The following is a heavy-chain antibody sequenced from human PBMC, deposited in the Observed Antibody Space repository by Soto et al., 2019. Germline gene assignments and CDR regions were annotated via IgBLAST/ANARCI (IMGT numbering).Heavy chain of an antibody. J-gene: IGHJ6*02. CDR1: GGTFSSYA. Sequence: ASVKVSCKASGGTFSSYAISWVRQAPGQGLEWMGGIIPIFGTANYAQKFQGRVTITADESTSTAYMELSSLRSEDTAVYYCARDRVVVVAAVRTPLGFYGMDVWGQGTTVTVSS. V-gene: IGHV1-69*13. CDR2: IIPIFGTA. D-gene: IGHD2-15*01. CDR3: ARDRVVVVAAVRTPLGFYGMDV.